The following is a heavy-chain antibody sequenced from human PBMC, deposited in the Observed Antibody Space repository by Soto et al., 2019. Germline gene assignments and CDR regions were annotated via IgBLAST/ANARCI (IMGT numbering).Heavy chain of an antibody. Sequence: SVKVSCKASGGTFSSYAISWVRQAPGQGLEWMGGIIPIFGTANYAQKFQGRVTITADESTSTAYMELSSLRSEDTAVYYCAAQLVRSYYYYGMDVWGQGTTVTVSS. J-gene: IGHJ6*02. CDR2: IIPIFGTA. V-gene: IGHV1-69*13. D-gene: IGHD6-6*01. CDR3: AAQLVRSYYYYGMDV. CDR1: GGTFSSYA.